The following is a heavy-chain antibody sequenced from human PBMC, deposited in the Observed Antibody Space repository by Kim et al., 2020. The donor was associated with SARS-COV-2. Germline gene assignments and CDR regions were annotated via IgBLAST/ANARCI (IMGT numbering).Heavy chain of an antibody. CDR1: GFTFSTYG. J-gene: IGHJ4*02. CDR3: AKGKFDMATMTPLDY. CDR2: ISDDGSNK. D-gene: IGHD5-12*01. V-gene: IGHV3-30*18. Sequence: GGSLRLSCAASGFTFSTYGMFWVRQAPGKGLEWVAVISDDGSNKKYADSVKGRFTISRDNSKNTLYLQMNSLRAEDTAVYYSAKGKFDMATMTPLDYWGQGTLVTVSS.